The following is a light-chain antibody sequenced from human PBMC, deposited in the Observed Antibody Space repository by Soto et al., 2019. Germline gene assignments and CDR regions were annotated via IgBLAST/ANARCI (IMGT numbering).Light chain of an antibody. V-gene: IGKV3-20*01. CDR3: QQYDSSPIT. CDR1: QSVSSSY. CDR2: GAS. J-gene: IGKJ5*01. Sequence: EIVLTQSPGTLSLSPGERATLSCRASQSVSSSYLAWCQQKPGQAPRLLIYGASSRATGIPDRFSGSGSGTDFTLTISRLEPEDFAVYYCQQYDSSPITFGQGTRLAIQ.